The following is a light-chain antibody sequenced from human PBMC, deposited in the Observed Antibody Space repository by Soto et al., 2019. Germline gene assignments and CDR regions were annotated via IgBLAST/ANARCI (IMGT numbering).Light chain of an antibody. J-gene: IGLJ2*01. CDR2: EVS. CDR3: SSYAGSNNFV. CDR1: SSDVGGYNY. V-gene: IGLV2-8*01. Sequence: QSALTQPPSASGSPGQSVTISCTGTSSDVGGYNYVSWYQQHPGKAPKLMIYEVSKRPSGVPDRFSGSKSGNTPSLTVSGLQAEDEADYYCSSYAGSNNFVFGGGTKLTVX.